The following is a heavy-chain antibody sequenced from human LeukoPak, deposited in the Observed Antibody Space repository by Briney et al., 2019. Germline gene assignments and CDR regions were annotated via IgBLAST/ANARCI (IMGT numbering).Heavy chain of an antibody. J-gene: IGHJ3*02. CDR1: GDSVSSNTAT. Sequence: SQTLSLTCAISGDSVSSNTATWNWIRQSPSRGLEWLGRTYYRSKWFSDYALSVKSRIMINPDTSKNQFSLHLNSVIPEDTAVYYCARGYLGRGAFDIWGQGTMVTVSS. V-gene: IGHV6-1*01. CDR2: TYYRSKWFS. CDR3: ARGYLGRGAFDI. D-gene: IGHD3-10*01.